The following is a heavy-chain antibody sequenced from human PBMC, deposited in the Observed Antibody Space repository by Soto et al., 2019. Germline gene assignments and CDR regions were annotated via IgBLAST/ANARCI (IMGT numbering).Heavy chain of an antibody. Sequence: QVTLKESGPVLVKPTETLTLTCTVSGLSLSNTRMGVSWLRQPPGKALEWLAHIFSNADKSYSTSLKTRLSISKDTAKSQVVFTMTNMGPVDTATYFCTPRVREIVSPNAWFDPWGQGTLVTVSS. D-gene: IGHD2-15*01. CDR1: GLSLSNTRMG. V-gene: IGHV2-26*01. CDR2: IFSNADK. J-gene: IGHJ5*02. CDR3: TPRVREIVSPNAWFDP.